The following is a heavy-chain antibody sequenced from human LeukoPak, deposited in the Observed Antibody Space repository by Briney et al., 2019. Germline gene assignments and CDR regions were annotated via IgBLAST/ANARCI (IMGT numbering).Heavy chain of an antibody. D-gene: IGHD6-13*01. CDR1: GYTFTSYY. CDR3: ARSRRFASSSRTYNWFDP. Sequence: VASVKVSCKASGYTFTSYYMHGVRQAPGQGLEWMGGIIPIFGTANYAQKFQGRVTITADKSTSTAYMELSSLRSEDTAVYYCARSRRFASSSRTYNWFDPWGQGTLVTVSS. CDR2: IIPIFGTA. V-gene: IGHV1-69*06. J-gene: IGHJ5*02.